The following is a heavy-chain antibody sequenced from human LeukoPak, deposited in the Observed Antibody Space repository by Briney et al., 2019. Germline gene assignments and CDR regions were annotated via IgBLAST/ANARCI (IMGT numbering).Heavy chain of an antibody. J-gene: IGHJ4*02. CDR3: AILSASTWEGRDY. Sequence: PGGSLRLSCAASGITFSSHAMSWVRQAPGKGLEWVSAITFSGDTYYADSVKGRFTISRDKSRSTLYLQMNSLRAEDTALYYCAILSASTWEGRDYWGQGTLVTVSS. CDR2: ITFSGDT. CDR1: GITFSSHA. V-gene: IGHV3-23*01. D-gene: IGHD6-13*01.